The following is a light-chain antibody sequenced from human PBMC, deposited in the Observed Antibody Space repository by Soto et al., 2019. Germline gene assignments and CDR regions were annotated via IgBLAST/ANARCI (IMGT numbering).Light chain of an antibody. CDR1: QSVNRRS. CDR2: RIS. Sequence: IVLTQSPGTLSLSPGEGATLSCRASQSVNRRSLAWYQQKPGQAPRLLISRISNRATGIPDRFSGSGSGADFTLTISRLEPEDFAVYYCQQYDNSWTFGQGTKVEIK. V-gene: IGKV3-20*01. CDR3: QQYDNSWT. J-gene: IGKJ1*01.